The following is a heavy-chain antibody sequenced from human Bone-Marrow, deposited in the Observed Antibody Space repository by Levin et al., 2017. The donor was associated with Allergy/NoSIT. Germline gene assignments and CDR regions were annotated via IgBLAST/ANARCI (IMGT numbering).Heavy chain of an antibody. CDR2: IYSAGST. CDR1: GFTVSNNY. V-gene: IGHV3-66*01. CDR3: ARAPSSDFDY. D-gene: IGHD3-10*01. Sequence: PGGSLRLSCAASGFTVSNNYMSWVRQAPGKGLEWVSVIYSAGSTYYADSVKGRFTISRDNSKNTLYLQMNSLRVDDTAVYYCARAPSSDFDYWGQGTLVTVSS. J-gene: IGHJ4*02.